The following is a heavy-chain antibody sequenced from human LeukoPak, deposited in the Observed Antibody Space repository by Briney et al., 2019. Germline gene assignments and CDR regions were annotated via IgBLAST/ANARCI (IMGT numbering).Heavy chain of an antibody. V-gene: IGHV4-59*01. Sequence: SETLSLTCLVSGDSIISDSWSWIRQPPGKGPVWVGSIYNTGSINYSPSLKSRVTMSLDTSKNQFSLKLTSVTAADTAVYYCARSRDRDYVNGDFDYWGQGTLVTVSS. CDR1: GDSIISDS. CDR2: IYNTGSI. CDR3: ARSRDRDYVNGDFDY. J-gene: IGHJ4*02. D-gene: IGHD4-17*01.